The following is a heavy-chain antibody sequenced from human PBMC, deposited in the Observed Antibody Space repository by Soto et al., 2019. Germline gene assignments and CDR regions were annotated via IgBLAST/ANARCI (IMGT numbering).Heavy chain of an antibody. CDR2: ISGSGGST. D-gene: IGHD3-22*01. CDR3: AKRRGYYYDRSGYYFDY. Sequence: EVQLLESGGGLVQPGGSLRLSCAASGFTFSSYAMSWVRQAPGKGLEWVSAISGSGGSTYYADSVKGRFTISRDNSKNTLYLQMNSLRAEDTAVYYCAKRRGYYYDRSGYYFDYWGQGTLVTVSS. V-gene: IGHV3-23*01. CDR1: GFTFSSYA. J-gene: IGHJ4*02.